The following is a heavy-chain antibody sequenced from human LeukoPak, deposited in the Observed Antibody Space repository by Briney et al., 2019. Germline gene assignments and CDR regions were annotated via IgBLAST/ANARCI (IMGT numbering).Heavy chain of an antibody. CDR2: IRYDGNNK. CDR1: GFTFSSYG. Sequence: GGSLRLSCAASGFTFSSYGMHWVRQAPGKGLEWVAFIRYDGNNKYYTDSVKGRFTISRDNSKNTLYLQMNSLRAEDTAVYYCAKGRITIFGVVIIGGYFDYWGQGTLVTVSS. D-gene: IGHD3-3*01. J-gene: IGHJ4*02. CDR3: AKGRITIFGVVIIGGYFDY. V-gene: IGHV3-30*02.